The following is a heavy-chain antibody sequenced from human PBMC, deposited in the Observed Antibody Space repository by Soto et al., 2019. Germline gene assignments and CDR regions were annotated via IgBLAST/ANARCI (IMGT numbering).Heavy chain of an antibody. V-gene: IGHV1-69*13. CDR2: IIPIFGTA. J-gene: IGHJ6*02. CDR3: ARSASWSLNYYGMDV. Sequence: ASVKVSCKASGGTFSSYAISWVRQAPGQGLEWMGGIIPIFGTANYAQKFQGRVTITADESTSTAYMELSSLRSEDTAVYYCARSASWSLNYYGMDVWGQGTTVTVSS. CDR1: GGTFSSYA. D-gene: IGHD6-13*01.